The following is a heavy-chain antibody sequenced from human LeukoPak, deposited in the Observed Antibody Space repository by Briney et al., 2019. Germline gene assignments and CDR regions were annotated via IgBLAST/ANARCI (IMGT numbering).Heavy chain of an antibody. D-gene: IGHD2/OR15-2a*01. Sequence: KPSETLSLTCTVSGYSISDGYYWGWIRQPPGKGREWIGPIFQSVSTYYNPSLKSRVTTSVDTSKNQFSLRLSSVTAADTAVYYCSRNNSNDFDFWSQGTLVTVSS. V-gene: IGHV4-38-2*02. CDR3: SRNNSNDFDF. J-gene: IGHJ4*02. CDR1: GYSISDGYY. CDR2: IFQSVST.